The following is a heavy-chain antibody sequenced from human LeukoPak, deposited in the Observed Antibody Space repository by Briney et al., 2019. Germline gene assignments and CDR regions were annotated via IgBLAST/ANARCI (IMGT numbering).Heavy chain of an antibody. CDR1: GCSISSGYY. CDR3: ARGGRQYGSGSSFDY. Sequence: SETLSLTCTVSGCSISSGYYWGWIRQPPGKGLEWIGSIYHSGNTYYNPSLKSRVTISVDTSKNQFSLKLSSVTAADTAVYYCARGGRQYGSGSSFDYWGQGTLVTVSP. D-gene: IGHD3-10*01. J-gene: IGHJ4*02. V-gene: IGHV4-38-2*02. CDR2: IYHSGNT.